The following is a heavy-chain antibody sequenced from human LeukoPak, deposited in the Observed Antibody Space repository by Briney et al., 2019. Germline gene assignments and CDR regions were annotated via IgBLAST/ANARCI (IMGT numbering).Heavy chain of an antibody. CDR2: ISGSGGST. CDR1: GFTFSSYA. Sequence: GGSLRLSCAASGFTFSSYAMSWVRQAPGEGLEWVSAISGSGGSTYYADSVKGRFTISRDNSKNTLYLQMNSLRAEDTAVYYRAKDGGYCSSTSCYFDYWGQGTLVTVSS. CDR3: AKDGGYCSSTSCYFDY. D-gene: IGHD2-2*01. J-gene: IGHJ4*02. V-gene: IGHV3-23*01.